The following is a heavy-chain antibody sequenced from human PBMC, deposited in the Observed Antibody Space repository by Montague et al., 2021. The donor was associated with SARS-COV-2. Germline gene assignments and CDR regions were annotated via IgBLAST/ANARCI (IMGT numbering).Heavy chain of an antibody. J-gene: IGHJ4*02. V-gene: IGHV4-59*01. Sequence: SETLSLTCTVSGDSMNNYYLSWIRQPPGKGLEWIGYINYSWSTHXHPSLQSRVTLSKDTSKNQFSLRLTSVTAADTAMYFCARAPIYRSSWYGYFDYWGQGTLVTVSS. CDR1: GDSMNNYY. CDR2: INYSWST. D-gene: IGHD6-13*01. CDR3: ARAPIYRSSWYGYFDY.